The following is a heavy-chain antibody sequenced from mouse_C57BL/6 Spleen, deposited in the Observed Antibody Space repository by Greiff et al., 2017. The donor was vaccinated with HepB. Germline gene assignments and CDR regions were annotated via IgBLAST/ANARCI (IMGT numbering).Heavy chain of an antibody. Sequence: QVQLKESGAELVKPGASVKISCKASGYAFSSYWMNWVKQRPGKGLEWIGQIYPGDGDTNYNGKFKGKATLTADKSSSTAYMQLSSLTSEDSAVYFCARADYYGPYFDYGGQGTTLTVSS. J-gene: IGHJ2*01. CDR2: IYPGDGDT. V-gene: IGHV1-80*01. CDR1: GYAFSSYW. CDR3: ARADYYGPYFDY. D-gene: IGHD1-1*01.